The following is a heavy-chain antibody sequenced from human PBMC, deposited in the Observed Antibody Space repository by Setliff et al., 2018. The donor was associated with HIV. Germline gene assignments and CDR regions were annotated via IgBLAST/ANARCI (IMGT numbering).Heavy chain of an antibody. CDR3: AREPSGWYFKDNWFDP. J-gene: IGHJ5*02. CDR1: GYTSTSYG. D-gene: IGHD6-19*01. V-gene: IGHV1-18*01. CDR2: ISVYNGDK. Sequence: ASVKVSCKTSGYTSTSYGITWVRQAPGQGLEWMGWISVYNGDKKYAQKFQGRVTMTTDTPTRTAYMELRSLKSDDTAVYYCAREPSGWYFKDNWFDPWGQGTLVTSPQ.